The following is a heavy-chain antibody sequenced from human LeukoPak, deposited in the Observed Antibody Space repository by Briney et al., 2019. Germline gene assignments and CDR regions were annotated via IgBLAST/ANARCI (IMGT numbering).Heavy chain of an antibody. Sequence: ASVKVSCKASGYTFTSYGISWVRQAPGQGLEWMGWISAYNGNTNYAQKLQGRVTMTTDTSTSTAYMELRSLRSDDTAVYCCARTRTPLTTVTPYYFDYWGQGTLVTVSS. V-gene: IGHV1-18*01. D-gene: IGHD4-17*01. CDR3: ARTRTPLTTVTPYYFDY. CDR1: GYTFTSYG. CDR2: ISAYNGNT. J-gene: IGHJ4*02.